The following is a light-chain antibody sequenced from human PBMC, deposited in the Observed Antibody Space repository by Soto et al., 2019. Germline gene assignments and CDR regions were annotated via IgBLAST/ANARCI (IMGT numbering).Light chain of an antibody. V-gene: IGKV3-15*01. CDR3: QQYNNWLG. Sequence: ILMTQSPATLSVSPGERATLSCRASQSVSSNLAWYQQKPGQAPRLLIYGASTRATGIPARLSGSGSGTEFTLTISSLQSEDFPVYYCQQYNNWLGFGQGTKVDIK. CDR2: GAS. CDR1: QSVSSN. J-gene: IGKJ1*01.